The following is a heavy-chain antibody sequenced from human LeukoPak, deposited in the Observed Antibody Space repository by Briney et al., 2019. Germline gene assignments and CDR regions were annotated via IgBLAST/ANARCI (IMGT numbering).Heavy chain of an antibody. CDR1: GGSISSGGYY. CDR3: ARAYDILAYFDY. V-gene: IGHV4-31*03. J-gene: IGHJ4*02. D-gene: IGHD3-9*01. Sequence: SETLSLTCTVYGGSISSGGYYWSWIRQHPGKGLEWIGYIYYSGSTYYNPSLKSRVTISVDTSKNQFSLKLSSVTAADTAVYYCARAYDILAYFDYWGQGTLVTVSS. CDR2: IYYSGST.